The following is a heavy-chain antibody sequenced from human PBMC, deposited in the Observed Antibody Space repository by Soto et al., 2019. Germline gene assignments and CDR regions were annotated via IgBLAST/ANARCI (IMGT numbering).Heavy chain of an antibody. CDR2: NSADNGNT. D-gene: IGHD7-27*01. Sequence: ASVKVSCKASGYTFTSYGISWVRQAPGQGLEWMGWNSADNGNTNYAHKLQGRVTMTTDTSTSTAYMELRRLRSDDTDGYYCEREHGTGDKGDAFDIWGQGTMVTVSS. J-gene: IGHJ3*02. CDR1: GYTFTSYG. CDR3: EREHGTGDKGDAFDI. V-gene: IGHV1-18*01.